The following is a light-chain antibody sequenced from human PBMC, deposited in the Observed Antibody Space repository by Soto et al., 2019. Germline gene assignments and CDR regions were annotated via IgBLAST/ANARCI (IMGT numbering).Light chain of an antibody. CDR1: QSVGTS. V-gene: IGKV3-11*01. J-gene: IGKJ5*01. CDR3: QQRHNWIT. Sequence: IGLTQSAATLSLSPGERATLSCTASQSVGTSLAWYKQQPGQAPRLLIHDAAYRASGIPERFSGSGSGTAFSLSISRLEPDAFAVYYCQQRHNWITCGQGTRM. CDR2: DAA.